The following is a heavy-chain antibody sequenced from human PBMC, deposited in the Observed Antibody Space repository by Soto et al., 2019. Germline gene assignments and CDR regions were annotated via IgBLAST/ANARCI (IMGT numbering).Heavy chain of an antibody. CDR3: AHQAGGCYSPYLTLDS. CDR1: GGTFSSYA. J-gene: IGHJ4*02. D-gene: IGHD3-22*01. CDR2: IIPIFGTA. V-gene: IGHV1-69*01. Sequence: QVQLVQSGAEVKKPGSSVKVSCKASGGTFSSYAISWVRQAPGQGLEWMGGIIPIFGTAHYAQKFQGRVTITAYEYTNTAYMELSSMRYEDPAVYYCAHQAGGCYSPYLTLDSWGPGTLITVSS.